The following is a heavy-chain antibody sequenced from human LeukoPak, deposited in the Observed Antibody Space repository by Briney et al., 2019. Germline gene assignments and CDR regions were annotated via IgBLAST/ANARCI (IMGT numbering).Heavy chain of an antibody. CDR3: ATRGYYYDSSGYLPYDY. V-gene: IGHV1-24*01. CDR2: FDPEDGET. Sequence: ASVTVSCTVSGYTLTELSMHWVRQAPGKGLEWMGGFDPEDGETIYAQKFQGRVTMTEDTSTDTAYMELSSLRSEDTAVYYCATRGYYYDSSGYLPYDYWGQGTLVTVSS. CDR1: GYTLTELS. D-gene: IGHD3-22*01. J-gene: IGHJ4*02.